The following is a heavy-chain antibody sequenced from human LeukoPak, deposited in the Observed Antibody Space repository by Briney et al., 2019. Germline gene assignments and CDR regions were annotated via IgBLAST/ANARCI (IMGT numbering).Heavy chain of an antibody. CDR1: GGSFTSYY. D-gene: IGHD5-24*01. Sequence: PSETLSLTCAVYGGSFTSYYWSWIRQVPGKGLEWIGEIHHRAGINYNPSLKTRVTISADTSKNQFSLTLSSVTAADSAVFYCARGPVRDEDGLIGNSYYFGLDAWGQGTTVTVSS. V-gene: IGHV4-34*01. J-gene: IGHJ6*02. CDR2: IHHRAGI. CDR3: ARGPVRDEDGLIGNSYYFGLDA.